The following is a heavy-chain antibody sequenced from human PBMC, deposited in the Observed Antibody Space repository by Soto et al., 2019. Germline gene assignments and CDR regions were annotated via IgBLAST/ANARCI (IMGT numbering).Heavy chain of an antibody. V-gene: IGHV1-2*04. Sequence: ASVQVSCEASGYTFTGYYMHWVRQAPGQGLGWMGWIHPNSGGTNYAQKFQGWVTMTRYTSISTAYMELRSRRPGDTAVYYCPRLMIGYGDSPSYGMDVWGQGXTVTVYS. CDR2: IHPNSGGT. J-gene: IGHJ6*02. D-gene: IGHD4-17*01. CDR1: GYTFTGYY. CDR3: PRLMIGYGDSPSYGMDV.